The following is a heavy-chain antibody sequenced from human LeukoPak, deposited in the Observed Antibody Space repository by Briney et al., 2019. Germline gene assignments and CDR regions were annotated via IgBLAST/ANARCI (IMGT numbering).Heavy chain of an antibody. CDR3: AREAYCGADCYSGFDY. D-gene: IGHD2-21*02. CDR1: GGSISSSNW. CDR2: IYDSGST. V-gene: IGHV4-4*02. J-gene: IGHJ4*02. Sequence: SETLSLTCAVSGGSISSSNWWSWVRQPPGKGLEWIGYIYDSGSTSYNPSLKSRVTISVDTSKNQFSLRLSSVTAADTAVYYCAREAYCGADCYSGFDYWGQGTLVTVSS.